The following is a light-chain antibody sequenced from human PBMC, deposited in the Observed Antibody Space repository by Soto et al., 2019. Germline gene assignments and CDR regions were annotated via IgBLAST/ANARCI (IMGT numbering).Light chain of an antibody. CDR3: LLFMSSGISV. V-gene: IGLV8-61*01. Sequence: QTVVTQEPSLSVSPGGTATLTCALSSGSVSTTNYPAWYQQTPGQAPRTLIYNTYTRSSGVPDRFSGSILGNKAALTISGAQADDESDYYCLLFMSSGISVFGGGTKLTVL. J-gene: IGLJ3*02. CDR1: SGSVSTTNY. CDR2: NTY.